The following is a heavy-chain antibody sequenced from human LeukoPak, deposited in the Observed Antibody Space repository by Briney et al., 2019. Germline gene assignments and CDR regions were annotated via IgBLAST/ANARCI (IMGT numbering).Heavy chain of an antibody. Sequence: PSETPSLTCTVSGGSISSYYWSWIRQPPGKGLEWIGYIYYSGSTNYNPFLKSRVTISVDTSKNQFSLKLNSVTAADTAVYYCARHSQYQLLYFDYWGQGALVTVSS. CDR3: ARHSQYQLLYFDY. J-gene: IGHJ4*02. CDR1: GGSISSYY. V-gene: IGHV4-59*08. D-gene: IGHD2-2*01. CDR2: IYYSGST.